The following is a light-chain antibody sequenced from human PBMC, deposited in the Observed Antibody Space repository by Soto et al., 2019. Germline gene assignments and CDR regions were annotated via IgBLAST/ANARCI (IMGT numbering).Light chain of an antibody. CDR3: CSYGGSRAV. CDR2: EVS. CDR1: SSDVGSHNL. Sequence: QSALTQPASVSGSPGQSITISCTGTSSDVGSHNLVSWYQQHPGQAPKLMIYEVSKRPLGVSSRFSGSKSGNTASLTISGXQAXDEADYYCCSYGGSRAVFGGGTQLTVL. J-gene: IGLJ7*01. V-gene: IGLV2-23*02.